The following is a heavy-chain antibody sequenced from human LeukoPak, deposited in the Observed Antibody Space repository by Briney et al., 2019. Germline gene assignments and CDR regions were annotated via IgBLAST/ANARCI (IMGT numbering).Heavy chain of an antibody. CDR1: GGSFSGYY. V-gene: IGHV4-34*01. CDR2: INHSGST. D-gene: IGHD3-16*02. J-gene: IGHJ4*02. Sequence: SETLSLTCAVYGGSFSGYYWSWIRQPPGKGLEWIGEINHSGSTNYNPSLKSRVTISVDTSKDQFSLKLSSVTAADTAVYYCARQPYVWGSYRYSTYYFDYWGQGTLVTVSS. CDR3: ARQPYVWGSYRYSTYYFDY.